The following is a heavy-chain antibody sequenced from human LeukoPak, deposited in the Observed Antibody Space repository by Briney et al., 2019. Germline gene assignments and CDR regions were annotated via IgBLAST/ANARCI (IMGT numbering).Heavy chain of an antibody. CDR2: IYPGDSDT. V-gene: IGHV5-51*01. D-gene: IGHD7-27*01. CDR3: ARLDGSNWGSLSLDP. CDR1: GYSFTSYW. J-gene: IGHJ5*02. Sequence: GESLKISCKDSGYSFTSYWIGWVRQMPGKGLEWMGIIYPGDSDTRYSPSFQGQVTISADKSISTTYLQWSSLKASDTAMYYCARLDGSNWGSLSLDPWGQGTLVTVSS.